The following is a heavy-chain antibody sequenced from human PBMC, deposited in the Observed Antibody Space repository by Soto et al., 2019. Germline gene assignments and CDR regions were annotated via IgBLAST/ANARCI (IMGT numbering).Heavy chain of an antibody. J-gene: IGHJ1*01. D-gene: IGHD5-12*01. V-gene: IGHV3-23*01. Sequence: PGGSLRLSCAASGFTFSSYAMNWVRQAPGKGLEWVSGFSGSGDSSYYSDSVMGRFTISRDNSKNTLYLQMNSLRAEDTAVYYCAKAPTRLVAVRYAVYFQDWGQGTLVTVSS. CDR3: AKAPTRLVAVRYAVYFQD. CDR2: FSGSGDSS. CDR1: GFTFSSYA.